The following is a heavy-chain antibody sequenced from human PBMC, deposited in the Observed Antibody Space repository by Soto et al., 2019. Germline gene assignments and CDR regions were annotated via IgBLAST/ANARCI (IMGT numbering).Heavy chain of an antibody. CDR1: GGSFSGYY. CDR2: INHSGST. Sequence: QVQLQQWGAGLLKPSETLSLTCAVYGGSFSGYYWSWIRQPPGKGLEWIGEINHSGSTNYNPSLRSRVTISVDTSKNQFSLQLSSVTAADTAVYYCARSGREFWSGPSGGSRRPFDYWGQGTLVTVSS. V-gene: IGHV4-34*01. CDR3: ARSGREFWSGPSGGSRRPFDY. J-gene: IGHJ4*02. D-gene: IGHD3-3*01.